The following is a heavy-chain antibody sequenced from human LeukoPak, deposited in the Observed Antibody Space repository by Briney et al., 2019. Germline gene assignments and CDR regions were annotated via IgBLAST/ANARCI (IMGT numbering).Heavy chain of an antibody. J-gene: IGHJ4*02. CDR3: ASLVYDFWSGYLGHYFDY. V-gene: IGHV4-39*01. D-gene: IGHD3-3*01. CDR2: IYYSGST. CDR1: GGSISSSSYY. Sequence: SETLSLTCTVSGGSISSSSYYWGWIRQPPGKGLEWIGSIYYSGSTYYNPSLKSRLTISVDTSKNQFSLKLSSVTAADTAVYSCASLVYDFWSGYLGHYFDYWGQGTLVTVSS.